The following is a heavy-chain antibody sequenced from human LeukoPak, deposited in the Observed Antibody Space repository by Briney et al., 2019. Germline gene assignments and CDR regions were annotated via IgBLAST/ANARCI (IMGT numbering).Heavy chain of an antibody. D-gene: IGHD3-10*01. CDR3: AREIYGSGSYYNENYFDY. CDR2: ISSSSSYI. CDR1: GFTFSSYS. Sequence: GGSLRLSCAASGFTFSSYSMNWVRQAPGKGLEWVSSISSSSSYIYYADSVKGRFTISRDNAKNSLYLQMNSLRAEDTAVYYCAREIYGSGSYYNENYFDYWGQGTLVTVSS. J-gene: IGHJ4*02. V-gene: IGHV3-21*01.